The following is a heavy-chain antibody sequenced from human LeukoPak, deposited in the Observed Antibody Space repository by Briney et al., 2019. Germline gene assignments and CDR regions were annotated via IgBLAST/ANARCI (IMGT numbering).Heavy chain of an antibody. D-gene: IGHD4-17*01. J-gene: IGHJ4*02. Sequence: SETLSLTXAVSGGSISGSYWSWIRQPPGKGLEWIAYIYNSGSTNYNPSLKSRVTISIDTSKNQFSLKLSSLTAADTAIYYCARGIESYGDYGYWGQGILVTVSS. CDR1: GGSISGSY. CDR2: IYNSGST. CDR3: ARGIESYGDYGY. V-gene: IGHV4-59*01.